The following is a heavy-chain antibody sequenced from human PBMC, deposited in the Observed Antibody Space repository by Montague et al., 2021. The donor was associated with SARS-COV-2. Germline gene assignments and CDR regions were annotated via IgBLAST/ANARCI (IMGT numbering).Heavy chain of an antibody. D-gene: IGHD3-3*01. CDR3: ARDHLYYDFWSGYYDQYGMDV. V-gene: IGHV3-53*01. J-gene: IGHJ6*02. CDR2: IYSGGST. CDR1: GFTASSNY. Sequence: SRRLSCAASGFTASSNYMSWVRQAPGKGLEWVSVIYSGGSTYYADSVKGRFTISRDNSKNTLYLQMNSLRTEDTAVYYCARDHLYYDFWSGYYDQYGMDVGGQGTTVTVSS.